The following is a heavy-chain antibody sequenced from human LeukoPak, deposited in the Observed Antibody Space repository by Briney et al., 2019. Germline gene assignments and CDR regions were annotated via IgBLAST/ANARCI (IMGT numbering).Heavy chain of an antibody. CDR3: ADYYDSSGSFDY. V-gene: IGHV1-69*05. Sequence: ASVKVSCKASGGTFSSYAISWVRHAPGQGLEWMGGIIPIFGTANYAQKFQGRVTITTDESTSTAYMELSSLRSEDTAVYYCADYYDSSGSFDYWGQGTLVTVSS. CDR1: GGTFSSYA. D-gene: IGHD3-22*01. CDR2: IIPIFGTA. J-gene: IGHJ4*02.